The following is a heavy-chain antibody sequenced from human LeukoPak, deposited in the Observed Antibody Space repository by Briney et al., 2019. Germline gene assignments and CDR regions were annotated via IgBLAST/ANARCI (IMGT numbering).Heavy chain of an antibody. CDR2: ISAGRTIT. CDR3: AKASQSFWSGPDFDY. D-gene: IGHD3-3*01. Sequence: GGSLRLSCAASGFTFSTYVMNWVRQAPGKGLEWVSLISAGRTITYYADSVKGRFIISRDNSKNTLYLQMNVLRAEDTAVYYCAKASQSFWSGPDFDYWGQGTLVTVSS. CDR1: GFTFSTYV. J-gene: IGHJ4*02. V-gene: IGHV3-23*01.